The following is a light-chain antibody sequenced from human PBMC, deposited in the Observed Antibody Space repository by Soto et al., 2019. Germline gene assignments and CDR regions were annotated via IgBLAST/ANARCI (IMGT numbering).Light chain of an antibody. CDR2: DAS. CDR1: QGIYSW. CDR3: QQSYTTLFT. Sequence: DIQMTQSPSSVSASVGDRVTINCRASQGIYSWLAWYQQKPAKAPKLLIFDASTLQGGVPSRFSGSGSGTDFTLTISSLQPEDLATYYCQQSYTTLFTFGPGTKVDIK. J-gene: IGKJ3*01. V-gene: IGKV1-12*01.